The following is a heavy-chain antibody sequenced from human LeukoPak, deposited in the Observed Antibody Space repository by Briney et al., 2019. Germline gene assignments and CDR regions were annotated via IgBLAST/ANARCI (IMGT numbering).Heavy chain of an antibody. D-gene: IGHD2-15*01. CDR2: ISYSGST. J-gene: IGHJ4*02. CDR3: AREVEETGFDY. CDR1: GGPISSHY. Sequence: SETLSLTCTVTGGPISSHYWTWIRQPPGKGREWIGYISYSGSTNYNAPLKSRVTISVDTSKNQFSLKLTSVTAADTAVYFCAREVEETGFDYWGQGTLVTVSS. V-gene: IGHV4-59*11.